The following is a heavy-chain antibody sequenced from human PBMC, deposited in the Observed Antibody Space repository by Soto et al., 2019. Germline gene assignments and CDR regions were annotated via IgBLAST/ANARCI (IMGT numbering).Heavy chain of an antibody. D-gene: IGHD3-22*01. Sequence: SVKVSFKASGFTFTSSAVQWLRQARGQRLEWIGWIVVGSGNTNYAQKFQERVTITRDMSTSTAYMELSSLRSEDTAVYYCAAMYYYDSSGYYYGDFDYWGQGTLVTVSS. J-gene: IGHJ4*02. V-gene: IGHV1-58*01. CDR2: IVVGSGNT. CDR1: GFTFTSSA. CDR3: AAMYYYDSSGYYYGDFDY.